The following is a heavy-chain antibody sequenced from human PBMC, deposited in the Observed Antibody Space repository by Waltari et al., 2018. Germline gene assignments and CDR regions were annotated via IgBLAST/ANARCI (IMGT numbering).Heavy chain of an antibody. CDR3: ARGGHCSGGSCYSDYYYGMDV. Sequence: QVQLVQSGAEVKKPGSSVKVSCKASGGTFSSYTISWVRQAPGQGLEWMGRIIPILGIANYAQKFQGRVTITADKATRTAYMELSSLRSEDTAVYYCARGGHCSGGSCYSDYYYGMDVWGQGTTVTVSS. CDR2: IIPILGIA. J-gene: IGHJ6*02. CDR1: GGTFSSYT. V-gene: IGHV1-69*02. D-gene: IGHD2-15*01.